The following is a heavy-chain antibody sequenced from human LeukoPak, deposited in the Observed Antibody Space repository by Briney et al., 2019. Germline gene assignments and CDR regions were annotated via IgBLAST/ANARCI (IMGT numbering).Heavy chain of an antibody. V-gene: IGHV3-7*01. CDR1: GFTLSNYW. J-gene: IGHJ4*02. CDR2: IKHDGSDH. D-gene: IGHD3-9*01. CDR3: LRHPGSYNVLTGYSYYFDY. Sequence: GGSLRLSCAASGFTLSNYWMSWVRQAPGKGLEWVANIKHDGSDHYYADSVAGRFTISRDNAKNSLYLEMSSLRAEDAAVYFCLRHPGSYNVLTGYSYYFDYWGQGTLVTVSS.